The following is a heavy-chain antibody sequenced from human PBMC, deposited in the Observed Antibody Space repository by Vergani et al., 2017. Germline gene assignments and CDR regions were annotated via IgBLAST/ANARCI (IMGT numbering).Heavy chain of an antibody. D-gene: IGHD3-22*01. Sequence: EVQLVESGGGLVQPGRSLRLSCAASGFTFDDYAMHWVRQAPGKGLEWVSGISWNSGSIGYADSVKGRFTISRDNAKNSLYLQMNSLRAEDTALYYCTTDPTMIVVPRGYWGQGTLVTVSS. CDR1: GFTFDDYA. CDR3: TTDPTMIVVPRGY. CDR2: ISWNSGSI. J-gene: IGHJ4*02. V-gene: IGHV3-9*01.